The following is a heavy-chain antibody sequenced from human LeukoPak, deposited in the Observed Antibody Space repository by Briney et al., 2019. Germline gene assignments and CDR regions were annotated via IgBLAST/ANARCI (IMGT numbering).Heavy chain of an antibody. V-gene: IGHV4-4*02. Sequence: SETLSLTCGVSGGSITQTNYWTGVRQPPGKGVEWIGEINLQGSTNYNPSLMGRVAISVDKSENHVSLQVTSVTAADTAVYYCAREGGPYRPLDYSGQGTLVTVSS. CDR1: GGSITQTNY. CDR3: AREGGPYRPLDY. CDR2: INLQGST. J-gene: IGHJ4*02.